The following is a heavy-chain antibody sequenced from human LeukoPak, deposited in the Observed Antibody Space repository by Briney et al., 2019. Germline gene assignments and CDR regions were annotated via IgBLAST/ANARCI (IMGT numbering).Heavy chain of an antibody. V-gene: IGHV4-59*01. CDR2: IYYSGST. Sequence: PSETLSLTCTVSGGPISSYYWSWIRQPPGKGPEWIGYIYYSGSTNYNPSLKSRVTISVDTSKNQFSLKLSSVTAADTAVYYCARDRRGYSDYWGQGTLVTVSS. D-gene: IGHD5-12*01. J-gene: IGHJ4*02. CDR3: ARDRRGYSDY. CDR1: GGPISSYY.